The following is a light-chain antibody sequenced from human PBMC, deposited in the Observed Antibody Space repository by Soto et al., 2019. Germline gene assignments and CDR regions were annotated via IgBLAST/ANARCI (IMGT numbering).Light chain of an antibody. V-gene: IGKV1-33*01. CDR2: DAS. CDR3: QQYDNRLFT. CDR1: QDISNY. Sequence: DIQMTQSPSSLSASVGDRVTITCQASQDISNYLNWYQQKPGKAPKLLIYDASNLETGVPSRFSGSGSGPDFTFTISSLQPEYIATYYCQQYDNRLFTFGPGTKVDIK. J-gene: IGKJ3*01.